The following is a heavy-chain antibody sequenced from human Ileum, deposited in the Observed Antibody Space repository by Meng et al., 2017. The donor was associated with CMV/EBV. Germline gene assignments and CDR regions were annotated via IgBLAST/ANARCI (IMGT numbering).Heavy chain of an antibody. D-gene: IGHD5-18*01. Sequence: LSLTCTVSGGSISSYYWSWIRQAPGMGLEWVSYIDIPGSSTKYTDSVKGRFTISRDNAKNSLYLHMNSLRAGDTAIYYCVRGGGHSYPFNAFDIWGQGTKVTVSS. CDR2: IDIPGSST. J-gene: IGHJ3*02. CDR1: GGSISSYY. V-gene: IGHV3-11*06. CDR3: VRGGGHSYPFNAFDI.